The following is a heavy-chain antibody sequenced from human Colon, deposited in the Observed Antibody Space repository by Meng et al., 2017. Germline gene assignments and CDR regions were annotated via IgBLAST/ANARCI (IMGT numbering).Heavy chain of an antibody. CDR3: ARDPGVNHGSGTHDAFDM. CDR1: GFNFNLYA. CDR2: IRIRSSYI. Sequence: GESLKISCEASGFNFNLYAMNWLRQAPGKGLEWVAGIRIRSSYIYYADSVQGRFTISRDDAKNSLYLQMDSLRADDTAVYYCARDPGVNHGSGTHDAFDMWGQGTMVTVSS. D-gene: IGHD3-10*01. J-gene: IGHJ3*02. V-gene: IGHV3-21*01.